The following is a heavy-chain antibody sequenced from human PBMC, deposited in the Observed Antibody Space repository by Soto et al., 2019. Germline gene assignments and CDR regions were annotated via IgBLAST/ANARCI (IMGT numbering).Heavy chain of an antibody. CDR1: GYTFTAYY. V-gene: IGHV1-2*04. CDR3: ARGALYCSGGSCSNYYYYYYMDV. J-gene: IGHJ6*03. Sequence: GASVKACCKASGYTFTAYYMHWVRQAPGQGLEWMGWINPNSGGTNYAQKFQGWVTMTRDTSISTAYMELSRLRSDDTAVYYCARGALYCSGGSCSNYYYYYYMDVWGKGTTVTVSS. CDR2: INPNSGGT. D-gene: IGHD2-15*01.